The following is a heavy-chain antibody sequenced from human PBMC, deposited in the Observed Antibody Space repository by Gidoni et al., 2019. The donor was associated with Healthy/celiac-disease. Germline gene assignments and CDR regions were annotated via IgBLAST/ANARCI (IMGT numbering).Heavy chain of an antibody. CDR2: ISGSGGST. D-gene: IGHD1-26*01. J-gene: IGHJ4*02. V-gene: IGHV3-23*01. CDR1: GFTFSSYA. CDR3: AKGALGATRLFDY. Sequence: EVQLLESGGGLVQPGGSLRLSCSASGFTFSSYAMSWVRQAPGKGLGWVSAISGSGGSTYYADSVKGRFTISRDNSKNTLYLQMNSLRAEDTAVYYCAKGALGATRLFDYWGQGTLVTVSS.